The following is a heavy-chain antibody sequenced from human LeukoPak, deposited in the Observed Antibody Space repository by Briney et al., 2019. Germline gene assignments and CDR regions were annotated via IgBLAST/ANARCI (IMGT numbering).Heavy chain of an antibody. CDR2: MNEDGGVK. J-gene: IGHJ4*02. CDR3: ARGYCSGGSCSKYDY. V-gene: IGHV3-7*01. D-gene: IGHD2-15*01. CDR1: GFTSSTYW. Sequence: GGSLRLSCAVSGFTSSTYWISWVRQAPGKGLEWVINMNEDGGVKFYLDPVKGRFTISRDNAKNSLYLQMSSLRAEDTAVYYCARGYCSGGSCSKYDYWGQGTLVTVSS.